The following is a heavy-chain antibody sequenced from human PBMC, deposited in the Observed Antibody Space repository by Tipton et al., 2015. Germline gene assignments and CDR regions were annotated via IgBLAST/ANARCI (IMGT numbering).Heavy chain of an antibody. D-gene: IGHD6-6*01. V-gene: IGHV4-38-2*01. CDR3: ATGRSIAARPFDY. Sequence: TLSLTCAVSAYSISTDYYWVWIRQPPGKGLEWIGTISHGGNTFYNPSLKSRVTISADTSKNQLSLKLSSVTAADTAVYYCATGRSIAARPFDYWGQGTLVTVSS. CDR2: ISHGGNT. J-gene: IGHJ4*02. CDR1: AYSISTDYY.